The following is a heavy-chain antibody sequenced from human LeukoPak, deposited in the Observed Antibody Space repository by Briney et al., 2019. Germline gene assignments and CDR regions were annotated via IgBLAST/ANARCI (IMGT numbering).Heavy chain of an antibody. V-gene: IGHV3-21*01. J-gene: IGHJ3*01. D-gene: IGHD4-17*01. CDR2: ISSSTTYI. CDR3: ARSGDYGDYGGSTDAFDF. CDR1: GFTFSTYS. Sequence: GGSLRLSCAASGFTFSTYSMNWVRRAPGMGLEWASSISSSTTYIYYADSMKGRFTVSRDDAKNSLYLQMHSLRAEDTAVYYCARSGDYGDYGGSTDAFDFWGQGTMVTVSS.